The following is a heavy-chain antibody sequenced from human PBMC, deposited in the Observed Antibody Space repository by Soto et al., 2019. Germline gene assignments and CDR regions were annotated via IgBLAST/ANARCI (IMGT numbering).Heavy chain of an antibody. J-gene: IGHJ1*01. D-gene: IGHD2-15*01. Sequence: SETLSLTCTVSGGSISSYYWSWIRQHPGKGLEWIGYIYYSGSTNYNPSLKSRVTISVDTSKNQFSLKLSSVTAADTAVYYCARLVYCSGGSCYSGYSTYFQHWGQGTLVTVSS. CDR3: ARLVYCSGGSCYSGYSTYFQH. CDR2: IYYSGST. CDR1: GGSISSYY. V-gene: IGHV4-59*08.